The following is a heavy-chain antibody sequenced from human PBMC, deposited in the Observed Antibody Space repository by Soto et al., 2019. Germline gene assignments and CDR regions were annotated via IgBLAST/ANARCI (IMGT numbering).Heavy chain of an antibody. V-gene: IGHV2-5*02. J-gene: IGHJ3*02. CDR3: APSDWLLGYAVDI. D-gene: IGHD3-9*01. CDR2: IYWDDDK. Sequence: QMTLKESGPTLVKPTQTLTLTCTFSGFSLSTSGVGVGWIRQPPGKALEWLALIYWDDDKRYSPSLKSRLINTKDTSKNQVVLTMTNVDPVETATYYYAPSDWLLGYAVDIWGQGKMVTVSS. CDR1: GFSLSTSGVG.